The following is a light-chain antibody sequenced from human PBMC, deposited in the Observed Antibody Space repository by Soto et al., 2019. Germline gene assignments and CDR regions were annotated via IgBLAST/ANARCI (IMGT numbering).Light chain of an antibody. V-gene: IGKV3-20*01. J-gene: IGKJ1*01. CDR3: QQNRTSVT. Sequence: EIVLTQSPGSLSLSPGQRATLSCRASQSVDTTFFAWYQKKPGQAPRLLIYGASKRATGIPDRFSGSGSGTDLTISIIKLEHEDVAEYYQQQNRTSVTFGQGTKVEIK. CDR1: QSVDTTF. CDR2: GAS.